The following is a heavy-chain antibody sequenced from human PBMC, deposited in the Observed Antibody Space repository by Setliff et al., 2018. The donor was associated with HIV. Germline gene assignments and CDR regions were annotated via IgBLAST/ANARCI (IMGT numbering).Heavy chain of an antibody. CDR1: GYTFTYLF. V-gene: IGHV1-2*02. D-gene: IGHD5-12*01. J-gene: IGHJ4*02. Sequence: ASVKVSCKASGYTFTYLFIHWVRLAPGRGLEWVGLINPKTGDTSYAQKFQGRVTMTRDTSISTAYMDLDRLGSDDPAVYYCARDPRFSGYAQAFDYWGQGSPVTVSS. CDR3: ARDPRFSGYAQAFDY. CDR2: INPKTGDT.